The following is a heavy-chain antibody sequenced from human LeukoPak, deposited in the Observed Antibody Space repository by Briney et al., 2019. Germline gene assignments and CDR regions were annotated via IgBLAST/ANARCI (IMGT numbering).Heavy chain of an antibody. V-gene: IGHV3-21*01. CDR3: ARVGATFGYGDYHFDY. CDR1: GFTFSSYS. J-gene: IGHJ4*02. Sequence: PGGSLRLSCAASGFTFSSYSMNWVRQAPGKGLEWVSSISSSSSYIYYADSVKGRFTISRDNAKNSLYLQMNSLRAEDTAVYYCARVGATFGYGDYHFDYWGQGTLVTVSS. D-gene: IGHD4-17*01. CDR2: ISSSSSYI.